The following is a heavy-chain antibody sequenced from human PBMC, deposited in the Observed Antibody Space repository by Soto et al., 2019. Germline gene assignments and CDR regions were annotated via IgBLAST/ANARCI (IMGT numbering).Heavy chain of an antibody. CDR1: GYTFTNYG. D-gene: IGHD3-10*01. Sequence: QVQLVQSGGEVKKPGASVKVSCKASGYTFTNYGISWVRQAPGQGLEWMGWINVYNGNTKYAQKVQGRVTMTTDTSKNTAYMERRSLRTDDTAVYYCARGVGSGSYYNQYNWFDPWGQGTLVTVSS. J-gene: IGHJ5*02. V-gene: IGHV1-18*01. CDR3: ARGVGSGSYYNQYNWFDP. CDR2: INVYNGNT.